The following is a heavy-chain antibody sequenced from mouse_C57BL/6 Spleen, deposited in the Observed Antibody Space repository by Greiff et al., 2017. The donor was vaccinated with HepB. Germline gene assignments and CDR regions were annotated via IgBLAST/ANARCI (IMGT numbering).Heavy chain of an antibody. CDR2: ILPGSGST. J-gene: IGHJ1*03. D-gene: IGHD1-1*01. CDR3: AKGASITTVVATRWYFDV. Sequence: QVHVKQSGAELMKPGASVKLSCKATGYTFTGYWIEWVKQRPGHGLEWIGEILPGSGSTNYNEKFKGKATFTADTSSNTAYMQLSSLTTEDSAIYYCAKGASITTVVATRWYFDVWGTGTTVTVSS. V-gene: IGHV1-9*01. CDR1: GYTFTGYW.